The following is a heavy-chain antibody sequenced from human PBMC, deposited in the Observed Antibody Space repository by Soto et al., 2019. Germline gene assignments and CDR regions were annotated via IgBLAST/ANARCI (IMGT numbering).Heavy chain of an antibody. V-gene: IGHV1-69*05. CDR3: ARPRAKMATTPWYFDY. D-gene: IGHD5-12*01. CDR1: GGTFSSYA. CDR2: IIPIFGTA. Sequence: QVQLVQSGAEVKKPGSSVKVSCKASGGTFSSYAISWVRQAPGQGLQWMGGIIPIFGTANYAQKFQVRVMITTDESTSTAFMELSSLRSEDTAVYYCARPRAKMATTPWYFDYWGQGTLVTVSS. J-gene: IGHJ4*02.